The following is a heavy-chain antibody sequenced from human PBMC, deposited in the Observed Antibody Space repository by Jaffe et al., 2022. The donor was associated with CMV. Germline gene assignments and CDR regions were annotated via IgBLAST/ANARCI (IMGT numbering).Heavy chain of an antibody. CDR1: GFTFSSFE. Sequence: EVQLVESGGDLKKPGGSLRLSCVGSGFTFSSFEMNWVRQAPGKGLEWISYISSSGTSTFYADSVRGRFVISRDNANNSLYLQMNSLRAEDTAVYYCARALRASLLDPFDIWGLGTLVTVSS. V-gene: IGHV3-48*03. CDR2: ISSSGTST. J-gene: IGHJ3*02. CDR3: ARALRASLLDPFDI. D-gene: IGHD4-17*01.